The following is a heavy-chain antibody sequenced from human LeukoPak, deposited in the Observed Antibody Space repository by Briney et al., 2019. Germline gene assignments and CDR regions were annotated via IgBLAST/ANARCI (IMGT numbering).Heavy chain of an antibody. J-gene: IGHJ4*02. CDR1: GFSFSGHW. V-gene: IGHV3-74*01. CDR2: ISPTGSTT. D-gene: IGHD4-17*01. Sequence: PGGSLRLSCTASGFSFSGHWMHWARQLPGKGLVWVSRISPTGSTTSYADSVKGRFTVSRDNSKNTLYLQMNSLRAEDTAVYYCARAGGSTVSHSDYWGQGTLVTVSS. CDR3: ARAGGSTVSHSDY.